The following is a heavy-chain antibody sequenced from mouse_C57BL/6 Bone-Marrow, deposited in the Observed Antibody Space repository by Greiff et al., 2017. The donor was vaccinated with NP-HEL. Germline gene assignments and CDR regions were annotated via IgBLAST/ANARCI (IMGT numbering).Heavy chain of an antibody. Sequence: EVKLKQSGAELVRPGASVKLSCTASGFNIKDDYMHWVKQRPEQGLEWIGWIDPENGDTEYASKFQGKATITADTSSNTAYLQLSSLTSEDTAVYYCTIYGNYVSPFAYWGQGTLVTVSA. CDR2: IDPENGDT. V-gene: IGHV14-4*01. CDR1: GFNIKDDY. CDR3: TIYGNYVSPFAY. J-gene: IGHJ3*01. D-gene: IGHD2-1*01.